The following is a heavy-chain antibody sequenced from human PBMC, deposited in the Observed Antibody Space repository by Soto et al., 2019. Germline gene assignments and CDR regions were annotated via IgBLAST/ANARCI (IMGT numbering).Heavy chain of an antibody. V-gene: IGHV4-39*02. J-gene: IGHJ4*02. D-gene: IGHD6-19*01. Sequence: PSETLSLTCTVSGDSISSSSYYWGWIRQPPGKGLEWVGSIYSSGSTYYNPSLKSRVTISVDTSKNQFSLKLSSVTAADTAMYYCARDSSGWNYYFDYWGQGTLVTVSS. CDR3: ARDSSGWNYYFDY. CDR2: IYSSGST. CDR1: GDSISSSSYY.